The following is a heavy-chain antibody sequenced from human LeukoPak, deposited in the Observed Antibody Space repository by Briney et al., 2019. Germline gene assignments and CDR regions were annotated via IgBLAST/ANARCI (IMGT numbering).Heavy chain of an antibody. V-gene: IGHV4-59*12. CDR1: GGSISSYY. CDR2: IYYSGST. D-gene: IGHD4-23*01. CDR3: ARVGAYGGNSLSFDY. Sequence: SETLSLTCTVSGGSISSYYWSWIRQPPGRGLEWIGYIYYSGSTNYNPSLKSRVTISVDTSKNQFSLKLSSVTAADTAVYYCARVGAYGGNSLSFDYWGQGTLVTVSS. J-gene: IGHJ4*02.